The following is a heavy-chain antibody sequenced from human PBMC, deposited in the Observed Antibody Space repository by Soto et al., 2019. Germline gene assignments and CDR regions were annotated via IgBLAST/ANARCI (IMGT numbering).Heavy chain of an antibody. Sequence: PSETLSLTCTVSGGTISSYYWSWIRQPPGKGLEWIGYICYSGSTNYNPSLKSRVTISVDTSKNQFSLKLSSVTAADTAVYYCARSGGVDYFDYWGQGTLVTVSS. CDR3: ARSGGVDYFDY. CDR2: ICYSGST. J-gene: IGHJ4*02. D-gene: IGHD2-15*01. V-gene: IGHV4-59*01. CDR1: GGTISSYY.